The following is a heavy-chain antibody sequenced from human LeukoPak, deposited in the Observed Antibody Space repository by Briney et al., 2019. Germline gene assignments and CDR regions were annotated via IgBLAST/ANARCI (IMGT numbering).Heavy chain of an antibody. J-gene: IGHJ5*02. D-gene: IGHD3-10*01. CDR3: ATVALSVNWFDP. Sequence: ASVKVSCKASGYTFTGYYMHWVRQAPGQGLEWMGGFDPEDGETIYAQKFQGRVTMTEDTSTDTAYMELSSLRSEDTAVYYCATVALSVNWFDPWGQGTLVTVSS. V-gene: IGHV1-24*01. CDR2: FDPEDGET. CDR1: GYTFTGYY.